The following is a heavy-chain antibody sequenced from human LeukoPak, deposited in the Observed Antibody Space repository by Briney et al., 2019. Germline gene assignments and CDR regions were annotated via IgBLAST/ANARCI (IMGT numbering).Heavy chain of an antibody. CDR3: VRDPDALDY. CDR2: IRSSGDMI. V-gene: IGHV3-48*02. CDR1: GFTFNTYG. Sequence: GGSLRLSCAASGFTFNTYGMHWVRQAPGKGLEWVSYIRSSGDMIYYADSVKGRFTISRDNAKNSVYLQMNSLRDEGTAVYYCVRDPDALDYWGQGTQVTVSS. J-gene: IGHJ4*02.